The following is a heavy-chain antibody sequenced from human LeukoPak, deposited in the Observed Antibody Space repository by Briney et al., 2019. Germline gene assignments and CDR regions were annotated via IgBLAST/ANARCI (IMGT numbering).Heavy chain of an antibody. CDR3: AKGIVGATWHDFTDY. Sequence: GGSLGLSCAASGFTFSSYGMHWVRQAPGKGLEWVAVISYDGSNKYYADSVKGRFTISRDNSKNTLYLQMNSLRAEDTAVYYCAKGIVGATWHDFTDYWGQGTLVTVSS. D-gene: IGHD1-26*01. CDR1: GFTFSSYG. CDR2: ISYDGSNK. J-gene: IGHJ4*02. V-gene: IGHV3-30*18.